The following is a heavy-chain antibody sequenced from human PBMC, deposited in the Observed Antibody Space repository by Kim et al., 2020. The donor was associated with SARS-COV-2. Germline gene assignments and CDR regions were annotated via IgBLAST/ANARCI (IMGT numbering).Heavy chain of an antibody. CDR3: AREGWLEGGGVDY. V-gene: IGHV4-34*01. J-gene: IGHJ4*02. CDR2: INHSGST. CDR1: GGSFSGYY. Sequence: SETLSLTCAVYGGSFSGYYWSWIRQPPGKGLEWIGEINHSGSTNYNPSLKSRVTISVDTSKNQFSLKLSSVTAADTAVYYCAREGWLEGGGVDYWGQGTLVTVSS. D-gene: IGHD3-16*01.